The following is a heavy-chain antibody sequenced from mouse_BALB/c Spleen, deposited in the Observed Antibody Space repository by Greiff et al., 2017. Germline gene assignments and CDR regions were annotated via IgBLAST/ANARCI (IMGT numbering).Heavy chain of an antibody. CDR2: ISSGGSYT. D-gene: IGHD1-1*01. V-gene: IGHV5-6-4*01. Sequence: EVKVEESGGGLVKPGGSLKLSCAASGFTFSSYTMSWVRQTPEKRLEWVATISSGGSYTYYPDSVKGRFTISRDNAKNTLYLQMSSLKSEDTAMYYCTRDDYGSSSFAYWGQGTLVTVSA. CDR1: GFTFSSYT. CDR3: TRDDYGSSSFAY. J-gene: IGHJ3*01.